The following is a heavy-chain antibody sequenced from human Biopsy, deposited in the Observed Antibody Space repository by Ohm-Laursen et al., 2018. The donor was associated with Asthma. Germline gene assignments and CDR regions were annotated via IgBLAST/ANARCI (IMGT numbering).Heavy chain of an antibody. D-gene: IGHD5-12*01. CDR2: ISSTSTYI. J-gene: IGHJ4*02. V-gene: IGHV3-21*01. Sequence: SLRLSCSASGFTFSTYSMNWVRQAPGKGLEGVSSISSTSTYIYYADSVKGRFTISRDNAKNSLYLQMNSLRAEDTAVYYCSRDRGESGYDFGRYDHWGQGTLVTVSS. CDR3: SRDRGESGYDFGRYDH. CDR1: GFTFSTYS.